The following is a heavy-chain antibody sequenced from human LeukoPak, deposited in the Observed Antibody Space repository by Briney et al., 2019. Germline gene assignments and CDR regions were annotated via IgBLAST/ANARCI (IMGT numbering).Heavy chain of an antibody. J-gene: IGHJ5*02. CDR2: IYYSGST. CDR3: ARFSPHYYDSSGYFP. CDR1: GGSISSGDYY. V-gene: IGHV4-30-4*01. D-gene: IGHD3-22*01. Sequence: SQTLSLTCTVSGGSISSGDYYWSWIRQPPGKGLEWIGYIYYSGSTYYNPSLKSRVTISVDTSKNQFSLKLSSVTAADTAVYYCARFSPHYYDSSGYFPWGQGTLVTVSS.